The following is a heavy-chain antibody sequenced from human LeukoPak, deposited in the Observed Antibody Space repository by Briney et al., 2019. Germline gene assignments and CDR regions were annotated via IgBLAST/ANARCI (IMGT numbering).Heavy chain of an antibody. CDR2: ISSSSSTI. V-gene: IGHV3-48*04. Sequence: GGSLRLSCAAYGFTFSSYSMNWVRQAPGKGLEWVSYISSSSSTIYYADSVKGRFTISRDNAKNSLHLQMNSLRAEDTAVYYCARAGLEPCSSTSCYKGGDDYWGQGTLVTVSS. CDR1: GFTFSSYS. D-gene: IGHD2-2*02. CDR3: ARAGLEPCSSTSCYKGGDDY. J-gene: IGHJ4*02.